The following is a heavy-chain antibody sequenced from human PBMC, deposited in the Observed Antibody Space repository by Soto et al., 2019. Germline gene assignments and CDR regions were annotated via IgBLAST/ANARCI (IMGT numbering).Heavy chain of an antibody. J-gene: IGHJ6*02. CDR3: ARVVRYFDTPYGMDV. CDR2: IGSSGSNT. V-gene: IGHV3-23*01. CDR1: GFTFSNYA. D-gene: IGHD3-9*01. Sequence: EVQLLESGEGLVQPGGSPKLSCAASGFTFSNYAMSWVRQAPGKGLEWVSGIGSSGSNTYYADSVKGRFTISRDNSKNTLFLQMNSLRAEDTAEYYCARVVRYFDTPYGMDVWGQGTTVTVSS.